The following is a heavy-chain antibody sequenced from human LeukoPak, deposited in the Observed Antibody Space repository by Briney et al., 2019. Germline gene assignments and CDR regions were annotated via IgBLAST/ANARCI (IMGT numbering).Heavy chain of an antibody. V-gene: IGHV3-9*01. CDR3: AKDMGITMVRGVVGMDV. D-gene: IGHD3-10*01. J-gene: IGHJ6*02. CDR1: GFTFDNYV. CDR2: ISWNSGSI. Sequence: GRSLRLSCAASGFTFDNYVMHWVRQAPGKGLEWVAGISWNSGSIGCVDSVKGRFNISRDNAKKSLYLQMNSLRAEDTALYYCAKDMGITMVRGVVGMDVWGQGTTVTVSS.